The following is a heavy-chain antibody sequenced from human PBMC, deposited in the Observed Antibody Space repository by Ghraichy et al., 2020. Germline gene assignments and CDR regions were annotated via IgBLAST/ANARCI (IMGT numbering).Heavy chain of an antibody. CDR1: GFTFSSYA. D-gene: IGHD3-22*01. CDR3: ASGGRYYDSSGYPFDY. J-gene: IGHJ4*02. Sequence: GGSLRLSCAASGFTFSSYAMSWVRQAPGKGLEWVSAISGSGGSTYYADSVKGRFTISRDNSKNTLYLQMNSLRAEDTAVYYCASGGRYYDSSGYPFDYWGQGTLVTVSS. V-gene: IGHV3-23*01. CDR2: ISGSGGST.